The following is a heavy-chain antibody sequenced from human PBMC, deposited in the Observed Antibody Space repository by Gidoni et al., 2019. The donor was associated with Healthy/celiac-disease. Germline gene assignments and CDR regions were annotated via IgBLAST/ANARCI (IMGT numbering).Heavy chain of an antibody. J-gene: IGHJ4*02. CDR3: ARDRSG. V-gene: IGHV3-74*01. Sequence: DSVKGRFTISRDNAKNTLYLQMNSLRAEDTAVYYCARDRSGWGQGTLVTVSS. D-gene: IGHD1-26*01.